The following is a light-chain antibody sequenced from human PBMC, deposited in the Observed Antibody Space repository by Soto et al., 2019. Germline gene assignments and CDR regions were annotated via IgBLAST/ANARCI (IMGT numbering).Light chain of an antibody. CDR3: QQYHIYSGT. Sequence: DIQMTQSPSTLSASIGDRVAITCRASDNIGPWVAWYQQKPGKAPKLLIYKASTLETGAPSRVAGSGSGTEFTLTINSLQPDDFATYYCQQYHIYSGTFGQGTKVDIK. V-gene: IGKV1-5*03. J-gene: IGKJ1*01. CDR1: DNIGPW. CDR2: KAS.